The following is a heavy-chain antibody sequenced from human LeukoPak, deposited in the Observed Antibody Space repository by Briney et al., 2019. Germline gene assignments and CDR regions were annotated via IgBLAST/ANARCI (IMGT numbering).Heavy chain of an antibody. V-gene: IGHV4-34*01. CDR1: GGSFSGYY. CDR3: ARGGLFGAFDI. CDR2: INHSGST. J-gene: IGHJ3*02. Sequence: PSETLSLTCAVYGGSFSGYYWSWIRQPPGKGLEWIGEINHSGSTNYNPSLKSRVTISVDTSKNQFSLKLSSVTAADTAVYYCARGGLFGAFDIWGQGTMVTVSS. D-gene: IGHD3-22*01.